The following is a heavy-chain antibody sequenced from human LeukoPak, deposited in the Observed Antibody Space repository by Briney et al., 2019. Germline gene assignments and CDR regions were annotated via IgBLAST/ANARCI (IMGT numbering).Heavy chain of an antibody. CDR3: ARGENYYFHTDV. J-gene: IGHJ6*03. V-gene: IGHV3-66*02. D-gene: IGHD2/OR15-2a*01. CDR2: LYSGGDT. Sequence: PGGSLRLSCAASGFSVSDSYMSWVRQAPGKGLEWVSILYSGGDTYYSASVRGRFTISRDNSKSTLYLRMNTLSAADTAVYFCARGENYYFHTDVWGKGATVTVSS. CDR1: GFSVSDSY.